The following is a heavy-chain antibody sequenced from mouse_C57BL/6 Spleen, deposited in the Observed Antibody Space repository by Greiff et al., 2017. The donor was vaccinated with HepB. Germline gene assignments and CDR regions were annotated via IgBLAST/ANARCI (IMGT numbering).Heavy chain of an antibody. J-gene: IGHJ3*01. CDR2: IDPSDSYT. Sequence: QVQLKQPGAELVRPGTSVKLSCKASGYTFTSYWMHWVKQRPGQGLEWIGVIDPSDSYTNYNQKFKGKATLTVDTSSSTAYMQLSSLTSEDSAVYYCAREGVITTVVATPFAYWGQGTLVTVSA. CDR3: AREGVITTVVATPFAY. V-gene: IGHV1-59*01. CDR1: GYTFTSYW. D-gene: IGHD1-1*01.